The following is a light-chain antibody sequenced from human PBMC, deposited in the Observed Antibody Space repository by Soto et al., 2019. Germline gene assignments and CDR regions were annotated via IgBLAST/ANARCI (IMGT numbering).Light chain of an antibody. CDR1: QSISSA. CDR2: KAS. J-gene: IGKJ1*01. V-gene: IGKV1-5*03. Sequence: DIEMTQSPSTLSACVGDRITITCRASQSISSALVWYQQKPGKAPNLLIYKASSLESGVPLRFSGSGSGTEFTLTISSLQPEDFATYYCQQHKSYPRTFGQGTKVEIK. CDR3: QQHKSYPRT.